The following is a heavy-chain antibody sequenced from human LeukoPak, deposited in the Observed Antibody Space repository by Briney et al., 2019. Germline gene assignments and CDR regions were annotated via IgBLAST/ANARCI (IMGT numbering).Heavy chain of an antibody. D-gene: IGHD3-10*01. CDR3: ARGGSGSYYTPMYYYYYGMDV. V-gene: IGHV7-4-1*02. J-gene: IGHJ6*02. CDR2: INTNTGNP. Sequence: ASVKVSCKASGYTFTSYAMNWVRQAPGQGLEWMGWINTNTGNPMYAQGFTGRFVFSLDTSVSTAYLQISSLKAEDTAVYYCARGGSGSYYTPMYYYYYGMDVWGQGTTVTVSS. CDR1: GYTFTSYA.